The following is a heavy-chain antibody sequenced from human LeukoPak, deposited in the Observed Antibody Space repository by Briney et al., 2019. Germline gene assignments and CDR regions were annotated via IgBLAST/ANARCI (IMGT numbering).Heavy chain of an antibody. D-gene: IGHD5-12*01. CDR1: GYTFTSYY. J-gene: IGHJ3*02. Sequence: GASVKVSCKASGYTFTSYYMHWVRQAPGQGLEWMGIINPSGGSTSYAQKFQGRVTITADKSTSTAYMELSSLRSEDTAVYYCAREKGDIVATYLTNAFDIWGQGTMVTVSS. V-gene: IGHV1-46*01. CDR3: AREKGDIVATYLTNAFDI. CDR2: INPSGGST.